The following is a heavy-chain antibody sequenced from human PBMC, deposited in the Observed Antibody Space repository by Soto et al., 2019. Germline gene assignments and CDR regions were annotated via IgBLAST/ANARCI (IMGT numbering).Heavy chain of an antibody. J-gene: IGHJ4*02. CDR1: GGTFSSYA. CDR3: ARGAPPEYYYDSSGYYYPFDN. V-gene: IGHV1-69*06. Sequence: QVQLVQSGAEVKKPGSSVKVSCKASGGTFSSYAISWVRQAPGQGLEWMGGIIPIFGTANYAQKFQGRVTITADKSKSAAYMELSSLRSEDTALYYCARGAPPEYYYDSSGYYYPFDNWGQGTLVTVSS. CDR2: IIPIFGTA. D-gene: IGHD3-22*01.